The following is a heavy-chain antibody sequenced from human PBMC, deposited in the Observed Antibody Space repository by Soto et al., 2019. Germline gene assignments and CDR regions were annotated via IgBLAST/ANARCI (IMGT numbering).Heavy chain of an antibody. CDR3: ARLAVAGTRVDY. CDR2: IYHSGST. V-gene: IGHV4-4*02. D-gene: IGHD6-19*01. J-gene: IGHJ4*01. CDR1: GGSIRSRNW. Sequence: SETMYLSCADSGGSIRSRNWWSWFRQPPGKGLEWIGEIYHSGSTNYNPSLKSRVTISVDKSKNQFSLKLSSVTAADTAVYYCARLAVAGTRVDYWGHGTLVTVS.